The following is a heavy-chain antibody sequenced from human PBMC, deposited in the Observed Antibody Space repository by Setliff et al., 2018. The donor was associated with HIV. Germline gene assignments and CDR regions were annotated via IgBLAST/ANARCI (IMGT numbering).Heavy chain of an antibody. CDR2: LYDTGRT. CDR1: GGSVIKDNFY. V-gene: IGHV4-39*01. D-gene: IGHD5-12*01. Sequence: SETLSLTCSVSGGSVIKDNFYWGWIRQAPAKGLEWIATLYDTGRTYYNPPLKSRVSIFVDTTKNESSLNLRSVTAADTAVYFCVNSGYDGDYYYYYMDVWGKGTTVTVS. J-gene: IGHJ6*03. CDR3: VNSGYDGDYYYYYMDV.